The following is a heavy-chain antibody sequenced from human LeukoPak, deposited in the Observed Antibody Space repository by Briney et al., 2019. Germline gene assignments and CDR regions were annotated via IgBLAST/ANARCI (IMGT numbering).Heavy chain of an antibody. CDR2: ISSSSSYI. CDR3: ARDMALTRKESTLYDILTGYYIY. CDR1: GFTFSSYS. D-gene: IGHD3-9*01. J-gene: IGHJ4*02. Sequence: GGSLRLSCGASGFTFSSYSMNWVRQAPGKRLEWVSSISSSSSYIYYADSVRGRFTISRDNAKNSLYLQMNSLRAEDTAVYYCARDMALTRKESTLYDILTGYYIYWGQGTLVTVSS. V-gene: IGHV3-21*01.